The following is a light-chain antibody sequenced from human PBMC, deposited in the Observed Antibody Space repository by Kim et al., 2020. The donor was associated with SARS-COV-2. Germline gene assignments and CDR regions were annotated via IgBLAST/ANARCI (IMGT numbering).Light chain of an antibody. CDR1: SRDIGRYNY. CDR3: SSYTGSNTLI. Sequence: GQSVTISCTGTSRDIGRYNYVSWYQTHPGRAPNVMIYDFSRRPSGVPDRFSGSKSGNTASLTVSGLQAEDEADYYCSSYTGSNTLIFGGGTQLTVL. J-gene: IGLJ2*01. CDR2: DFS. V-gene: IGLV2-8*01.